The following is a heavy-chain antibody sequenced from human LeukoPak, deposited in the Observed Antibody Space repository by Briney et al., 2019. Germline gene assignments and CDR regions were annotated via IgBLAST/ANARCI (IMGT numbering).Heavy chain of an antibody. CDR3: ASLSPEYSSGWYYYYYYYMDV. Sequence: GGSLRLSCAASGFTFSSYWMHWVRQAPGKGLVWVSRINSDGSSTSYADSVKGRFTISRDNAKNTLYLQMNSLRAEDTAVYYCASLSPEYSSGWYYYYYYYMDVWGKGTTVTVSS. J-gene: IGHJ6*03. CDR1: GFTFSSYW. D-gene: IGHD6-19*01. CDR2: INSDGSST. V-gene: IGHV3-74*01.